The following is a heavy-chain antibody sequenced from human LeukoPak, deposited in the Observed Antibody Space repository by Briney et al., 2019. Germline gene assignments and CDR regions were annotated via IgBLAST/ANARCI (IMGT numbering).Heavy chain of an antibody. CDR2: IYHSGST. CDR1: GGSISSSNW. V-gene: IGHV4-4*03. D-gene: IGHD3-10*01. Sequence: PGTLSLTCAVSGGSISSSNWWSWVRQPPGKGLEWIGEIYHSGSTNYNPSLKSRVTISVDKSKNQFSLKLSSVTAADTAVYYCARAPYYYGSGSLFDYWGQGTLVTVSS. J-gene: IGHJ4*02. CDR3: ARAPYYYGSGSLFDY.